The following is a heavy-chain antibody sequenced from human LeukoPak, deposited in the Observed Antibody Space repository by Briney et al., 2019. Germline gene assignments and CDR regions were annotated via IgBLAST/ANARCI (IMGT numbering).Heavy chain of an antibody. V-gene: IGHV3-23*01. CDR2: ISGSGSST. CDR1: GFTFSAYW. D-gene: IGHD3-10*01. J-gene: IGHJ4*02. Sequence: PGGSLRLSCAASGFTFSAYWMSWVRQAPGKGLEWVSGISGSGSSTYYADSVKGRFTISRDSSKNTVYLQMNSLRAEDTAIYYCAKADGSYKTLIDYWGQGTLVTVSS. CDR3: AKADGSYKTLIDY.